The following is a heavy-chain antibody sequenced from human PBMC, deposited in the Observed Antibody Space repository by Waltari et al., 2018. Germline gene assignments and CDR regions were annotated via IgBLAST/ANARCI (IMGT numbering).Heavy chain of an antibody. CDR2: INPNSGGT. Sequence: QVQLVQSGAEVKKPGASEKASCTASGYTFTGYYMPRVRQAPVQGLEWMGWINPNSGGTNYAQKFQGRVTMTRDTSISTAYMELSRLRSDDTAVYYCARSGVGIAVAVDYWGQGTLVTVSS. CDR1: GYTFTGYY. J-gene: IGHJ4*02. D-gene: IGHD6-19*01. CDR3: ARSGVGIAVAVDY. V-gene: IGHV1-2*02.